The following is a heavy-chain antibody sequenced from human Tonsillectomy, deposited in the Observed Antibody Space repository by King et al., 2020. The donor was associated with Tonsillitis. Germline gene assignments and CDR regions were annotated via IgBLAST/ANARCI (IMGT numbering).Heavy chain of an antibody. J-gene: IGHJ4*02. D-gene: IGHD6-19*01. Sequence: VQLVESGGGVVQPGRSLRLSCAASGFPFRSYGMHWVRQAPGKGLEWVAVISFDGRSKYADSVEGRFAISRDNSNNTLYLQMNNLRAEDTAIYYCARERLYDSGWGIDYWGQGTLVTVSS. V-gene: IGHV3-33*05. CDR3: ARERLYDSGWGIDY. CDR2: ISFDGRSK. CDR1: GFPFRSYG.